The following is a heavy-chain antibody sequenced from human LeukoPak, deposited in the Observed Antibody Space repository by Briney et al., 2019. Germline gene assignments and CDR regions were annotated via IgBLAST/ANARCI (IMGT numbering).Heavy chain of an antibody. CDR2: IFYIGTT. Sequence: SETLSLTCTVSGGSISSYYWSWIRQPPGKGLEWIGYIFYIGTTYYNPSLKSRVTMSLDTSRSQFSLRLKSLTAAATAVYYCARQIIRGQYLVHFDYWSQGILVTVSS. CDR3: ARQIIRGQYLVHFDY. V-gene: IGHV4-59*08. J-gene: IGHJ4*02. CDR1: GGSISSYY. D-gene: IGHD6-13*01.